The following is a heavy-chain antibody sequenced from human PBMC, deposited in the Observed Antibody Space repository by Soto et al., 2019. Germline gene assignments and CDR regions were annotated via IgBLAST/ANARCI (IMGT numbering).Heavy chain of an antibody. D-gene: IGHD3-10*02. Sequence: QITLKESGPTLVKPTQTLTLTCTFSGFSLSTSGVGVGWIRQPPGKALEWLALIYWDDDKRYSPSLQSRLTTPXXTSKNQVAPTMTNLDPVDTATYYGAHRAVMFRFCYWGQGTLVTVSS. V-gene: IGHV2-5*02. J-gene: IGHJ4*02. CDR1: GFSLSTSGVG. CDR3: AHRAVMFRFCY. CDR2: IYWDDDK.